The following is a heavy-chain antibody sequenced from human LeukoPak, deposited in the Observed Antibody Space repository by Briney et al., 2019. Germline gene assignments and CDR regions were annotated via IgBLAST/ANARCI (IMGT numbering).Heavy chain of an antibody. D-gene: IGHD2-15*01. CDR1: GFTFSSYG. CDR2: IWYDGSNK. Sequence: GGSLRLSCAASGFTFSSYGMHWVRQAPGKGLEWVAVIWYDGSNKHYADSVKGRFTISRDNSKNTLYLQMNSLRAEDTAVYYCARGTRRYCSGGSYYAPFDYWGQGTLVTVSS. CDR3: ARGTRRYCSGGSYYAPFDY. V-gene: IGHV3-33*01. J-gene: IGHJ4*02.